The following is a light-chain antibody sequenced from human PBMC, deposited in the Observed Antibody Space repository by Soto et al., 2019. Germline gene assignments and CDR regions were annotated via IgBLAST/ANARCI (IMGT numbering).Light chain of an antibody. CDR1: TSDGGCYNY. CDR2: EVS. Sequence: QSALTQPASVSGSPGQSITISCTGTTSDGGCYNYVSWYQQHPGKDPKLMIYEVSNRPSGGSNRFYGSKSCNTAVLAISGLQAEYESDYYFSSCTSSSTLTVGGGTEVTVL. J-gene: IGLJ2*01. CDR3: SSCTSSSTLT. V-gene: IGLV2-14*01.